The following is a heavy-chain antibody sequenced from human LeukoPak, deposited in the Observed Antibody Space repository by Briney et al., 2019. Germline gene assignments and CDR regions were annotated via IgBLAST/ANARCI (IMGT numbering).Heavy chain of an antibody. CDR3: AKTLWGPRSCPDY. CDR1: GFTFSSYG. D-gene: IGHD3-16*01. V-gene: IGHV3-30*18. J-gene: IGHJ4*02. CDR2: ISYDGSNK. Sequence: GGSLRLSCAASGFTFSSYGMHWVRQAPGKGLEWVAVISYDGSNKYYADSVKGRFTIYIDNSKNTLYLQINSLRAEDTAVYYCAKTLWGPRSCPDYWGQGTLVTVSS.